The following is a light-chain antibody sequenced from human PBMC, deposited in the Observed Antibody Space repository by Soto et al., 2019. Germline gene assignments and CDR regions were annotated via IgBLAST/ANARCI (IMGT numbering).Light chain of an antibody. CDR1: QVISAW. Sequence: DIQMTQSPSSVSASVGDTVTITCRASQVISAWLAWYQQKPGRAPKLLIYKGTNLQLGVQSRFSGSASVTSFPSVFPFTNRQPEDFGTYYFHQASIFPLPFGGGPRWRS. CDR3: HQASIFPLP. V-gene: IGKV1-12*01. J-gene: IGKJ4*01. CDR2: KGT.